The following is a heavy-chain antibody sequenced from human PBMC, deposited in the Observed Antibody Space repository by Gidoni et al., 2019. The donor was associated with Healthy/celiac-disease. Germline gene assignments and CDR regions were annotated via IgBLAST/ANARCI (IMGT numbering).Heavy chain of an antibody. D-gene: IGHD6-6*01. J-gene: IGHJ4*02. CDR1: GGSFSGYY. V-gene: IGHV4-34*01. Sequence: QVQLQQWGAGLLKPSETLSLTCAVYGGSFSGYYWSWIRQPPGKGLEWIGEINHNGSTHYNPSLKRRVTISVDTSKNQFSLKLSAVTAADTAVYYCARGGGYSSSFDYWGQGTLVTVSS. CDR3: ARGGGYSSSFDY. CDR2: INHNGST.